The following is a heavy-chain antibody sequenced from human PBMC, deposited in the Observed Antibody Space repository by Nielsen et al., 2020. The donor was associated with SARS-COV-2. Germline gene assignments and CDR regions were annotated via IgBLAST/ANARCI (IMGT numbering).Heavy chain of an antibody. CDR1: GFIFSSYA. V-gene: IGHV3-23*01. Sequence: LSLTCAVSGFIFSSYAMNWVRQAPGKGLEWVSAISSSGGNTYYADSVKGRFTISRDNFKNTLYLQMNSLRAEDTAVYYCAGHLSWYGMDVWGQGTTVTVSS. CDR2: ISSSGGNT. CDR3: AGHLSWYGMDV. J-gene: IGHJ6*02. D-gene: IGHD3-16*02.